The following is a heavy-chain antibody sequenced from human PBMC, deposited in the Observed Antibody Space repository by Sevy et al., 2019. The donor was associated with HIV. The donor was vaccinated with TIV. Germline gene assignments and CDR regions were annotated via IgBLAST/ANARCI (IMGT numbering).Heavy chain of an antibody. J-gene: IGHJ4*02. V-gene: IGHV4-34*01. CDR3: ARWRGTRVTMMVVVTTGYFDY. CDR2: VTHSGST. Sequence: SETLSLTCGIYGGSFNNYDWCWIRQPPGKGLEWIGEVTHSGSTNYNPSLKSRLTMSLDTSKNQFSLKLTSVTAADTAVYYCARWRGTRVTMMVVVTTGYFDYWGQGTLVTVSS. CDR1: GGSFNNYD. D-gene: IGHD3-22*01.